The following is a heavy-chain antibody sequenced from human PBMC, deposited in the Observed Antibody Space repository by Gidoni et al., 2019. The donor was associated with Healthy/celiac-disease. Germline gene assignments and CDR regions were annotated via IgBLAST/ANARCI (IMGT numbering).Heavy chain of an antibody. CDR3: ATPYYYDSSGYHPGFDI. CDR2: IIPIFGTA. Sequence: QVQLVQSGAEVKKPGSSVKVSCKASGGPFSSYSISWVRQAPGQGLEWMGGIIPIFGTANYAQKFQGRVTITADESTSTAYMELSSLRSEDTAVYYCATPYYYDSSGYHPGFDIWGQGTMVTVSS. D-gene: IGHD3-22*01. V-gene: IGHV1-69*01. J-gene: IGHJ3*02. CDR1: GGPFSSYS.